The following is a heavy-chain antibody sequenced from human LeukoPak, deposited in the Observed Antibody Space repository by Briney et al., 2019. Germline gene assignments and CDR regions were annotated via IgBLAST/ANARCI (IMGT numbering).Heavy chain of an antibody. V-gene: IGHV4-61*02. Sequence: SETLSLTCTVSGGSISSGSYYWSWIRQPAGKGLEWIGRIYTSGSTNYNPSLKSRVTISVDTSKNQFSLKLTSVTAADTAIYYCAGGAIVGATTFDYWGQGTLVTVSS. CDR3: AGGAIVGATTFDY. D-gene: IGHD1-26*01. CDR2: IYTSGST. CDR1: GGSISSGSYY. J-gene: IGHJ4*02.